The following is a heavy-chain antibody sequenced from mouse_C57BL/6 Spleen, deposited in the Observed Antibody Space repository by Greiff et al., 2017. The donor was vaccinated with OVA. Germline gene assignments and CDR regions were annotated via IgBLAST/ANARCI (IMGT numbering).Heavy chain of an antibody. J-gene: IGHJ2*01. Sequence: VQRVESGAELVRPGTSVKMSCKASGYTFTNYWIGWAKQRPGHGLEWIGDIYPGGGYTNYNEKFKGKATLTADKSSSTAYMQFSSLTSEDSAIYYCARMTPYFDYWGQGTTLTVSS. CDR2: IYPGGGYT. D-gene: IGHD2-13*01. CDR3: ARMTPYFDY. V-gene: IGHV1-63*01. CDR1: GYTFTNYW.